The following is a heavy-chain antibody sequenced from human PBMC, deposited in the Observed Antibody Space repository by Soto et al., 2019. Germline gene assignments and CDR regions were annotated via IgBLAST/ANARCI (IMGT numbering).Heavy chain of an antibody. J-gene: IGHJ5*02. CDR1: GFTFSSYA. CDR3: AKLGARFLEWRRKKNNWFDP. CDR2: ISGSGGST. V-gene: IGHV3-23*01. D-gene: IGHD3-3*01. Sequence: EVRLLESGGGLVQPGGSLRLSCAASGFTFSSYAMSWVRQAPGKGLEWVSAISGSGGSTYYADSVKGRFTISRDNSKNTLYLQMNSLRAEDTAVYYCAKLGARFLEWRRKKNNWFDPWGQGTLVTVSS.